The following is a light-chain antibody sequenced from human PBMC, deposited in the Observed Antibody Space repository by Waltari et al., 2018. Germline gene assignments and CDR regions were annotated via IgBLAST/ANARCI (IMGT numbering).Light chain of an antibody. CDR3: SSYTSSSTGV. CDR2: EVS. Sequence: NQQPPATAPKLMIYEVSNRPSGVPGRFSASKSGNTASLTISGLQAEDEADYYCSSYTSSSTGVFGGGTKLTVL. V-gene: IGLV2-18*02. J-gene: IGLJ3*02.